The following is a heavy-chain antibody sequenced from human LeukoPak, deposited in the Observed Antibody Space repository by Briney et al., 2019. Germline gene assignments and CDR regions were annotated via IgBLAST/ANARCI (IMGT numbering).Heavy chain of an antibody. CDR3: ASSGSGWFYYYYDMDV. D-gene: IGHD6-19*01. J-gene: IGHJ6*04. Sequence: SETLSLTCTVSGGSISSYYWSWIRQPPGKGLEWIGYIYYSGSTNYNPSLKSRVTISVDTSKNQFSLKLSSVTAADTAVYYCASSGSGWFYYYYDMDVWGKGTTVTVSS. CDR1: GGSISSYY. CDR2: IYYSGST. V-gene: IGHV4-59*01.